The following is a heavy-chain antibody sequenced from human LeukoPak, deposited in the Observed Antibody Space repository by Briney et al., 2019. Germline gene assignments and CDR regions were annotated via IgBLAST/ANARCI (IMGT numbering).Heavy chain of an antibody. J-gene: IGHJ4*02. CDR1: GDSISSGDYY. CDR3: ARRQAYYYFDY. Sequence: SETLSLTCTVSGDSISSGDYYWSWIRQPTGKGLEWIGEINHSGSTNYNPSLKSRVTISVDTSKNQFSLKLSSVTAADTAVYYCARRQAYYYFDYWGQGTLVTVSS. CDR2: INHSGST. V-gene: IGHV4-39*07. D-gene: IGHD2-21*01.